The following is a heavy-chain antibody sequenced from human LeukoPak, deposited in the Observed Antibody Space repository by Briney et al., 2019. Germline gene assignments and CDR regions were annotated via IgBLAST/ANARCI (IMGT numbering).Heavy chain of an antibody. V-gene: IGHV4-34*01. CDR3: ARAVRITMVRGVLGWFDP. CDR1: GGSFSGYY. CDR2: INHSGST. Sequence: PSETLSLTCAVYGGSFSGYYWSGIRQPPGKGLEWIGEINHSGSTNYNPSLKSRVTISVDTSKNQFSLKLSSVTAADTAVYYCARAVRITMVRGVLGWFDPWGQGTLVTVSS. J-gene: IGHJ5*02. D-gene: IGHD3-10*01.